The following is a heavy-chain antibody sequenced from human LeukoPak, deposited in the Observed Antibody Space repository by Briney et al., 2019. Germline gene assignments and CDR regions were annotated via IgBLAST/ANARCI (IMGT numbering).Heavy chain of an antibody. Sequence: SETLSLTCTVSGGSNSSGDYYWSWIRQPPGKGLEWIGYIYYSGSTYYNPSLKSRVTISVDTSKNQFSLKLSSVTAADTAVYYCARTRDANAYYYYYGMDVWGQGTTVTVSS. V-gene: IGHV4-30-4*01. J-gene: IGHJ6*02. CDR2: IYYSGST. D-gene: IGHD2-2*01. CDR3: ARTRDANAYYYYYGMDV. CDR1: GGSNSSGDYY.